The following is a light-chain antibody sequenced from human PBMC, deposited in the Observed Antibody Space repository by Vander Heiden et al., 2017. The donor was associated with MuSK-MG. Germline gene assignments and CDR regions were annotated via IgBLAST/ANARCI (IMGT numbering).Light chain of an antibody. J-gene: IGKJ4*01. CDR1: QSVTRN. CDR2: LAS. CDR3: QQDNDCPIT. V-gene: IGKV3-15*01. Sequence: EIVMTQSPATLSVSPGERATLSCRASQSVTRNLAWYQQKPGQAPRLLIYLASTRATGIPARFSGSGSGTEFTLTISSLQSEDFGVYYCQQDNDCPITFGGGTKVEIK.